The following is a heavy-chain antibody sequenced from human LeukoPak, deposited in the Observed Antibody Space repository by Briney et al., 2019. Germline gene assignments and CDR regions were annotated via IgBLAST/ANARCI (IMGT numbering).Heavy chain of an antibody. CDR2: ISSSSSYI. D-gene: IGHD3-9*01. V-gene: IGHV3-21*01. CDR3: ARDIGDILTGFLLAPLDNAFDI. CDR1: GFTFSSYS. Sequence: GGSLRLSCAASGFTFSSYSMNWVRQAPGKGLEWVSSISSSSSYIYYADSVKGRFTISRDNAKNSLYLQMNSLRAEDTAVYYCARDIGDILTGFLLAPLDNAFDIWGQGTMVTVSS. J-gene: IGHJ3*02.